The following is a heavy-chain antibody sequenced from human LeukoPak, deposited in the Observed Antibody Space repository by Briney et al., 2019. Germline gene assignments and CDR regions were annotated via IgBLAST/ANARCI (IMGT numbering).Heavy chain of an antibody. CDR2: VNPNSGNT. Sequence: ASVKVSCKASGYTFTSYDINWVRQATGQGLEWMGWVNPNSGNTGYAQKFQGRVTMTRNTSISTAYMGLSSLRSEDTAVYYCARGQRDYGSGSYYNKYWGQGTLVTVSS. CDR1: GYTFTSYD. V-gene: IGHV1-8*01. D-gene: IGHD3-10*01. J-gene: IGHJ4*02. CDR3: ARGQRDYGSGSYYNKY.